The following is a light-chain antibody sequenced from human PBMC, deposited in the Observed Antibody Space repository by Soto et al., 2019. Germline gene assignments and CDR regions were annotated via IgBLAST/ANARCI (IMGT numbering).Light chain of an antibody. V-gene: IGKV3-15*01. Sequence: EIVMTQSPATLSVSPGERATLSCRASQSVSSNLAWYQQKPGQAPRLLISGASTRATGIQARFSGSGSGTEFTLTISSQQSEDFAVYYCQQYNYWPYTFGQGTKLEIK. CDR3: QQYNYWPYT. CDR2: GAS. J-gene: IGKJ2*01. CDR1: QSVSSN.